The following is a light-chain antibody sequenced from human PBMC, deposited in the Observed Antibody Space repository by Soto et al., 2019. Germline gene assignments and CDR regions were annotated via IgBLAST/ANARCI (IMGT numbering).Light chain of an antibody. CDR1: QGITDF. Sequence: DIQMTQSPSSLSASIGDRVTITCRASQGITDFLAWYQQKPWKVPKLLIYAASTLQSGVPSRYSGSGSGTDFTLTISSLQPEDVATYYCHKYNSAPFAFGPGTKVDIK. CDR2: AAS. V-gene: IGKV1-27*01. CDR3: HKYNSAPFA. J-gene: IGKJ3*01.